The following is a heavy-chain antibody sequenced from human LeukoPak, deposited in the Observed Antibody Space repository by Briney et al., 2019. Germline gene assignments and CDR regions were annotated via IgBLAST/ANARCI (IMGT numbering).Heavy chain of an antibody. D-gene: IGHD2-15*01. J-gene: IGHJ6*03. CDR1: GFTFDDYA. V-gene: IGHV3-9*03. CDR2: ISWNSGSI. Sequence: GGSLRLSCAASGFTFDDYAMHWVRQAPGKGLEWVSGISWNSGSIGYADSVKGRFTISRDNAKNSLYLQMNSLRAEDMALYYCAKGWGSGGSCHSKHPNYYYYYMDVWGKGTTVTVSS. CDR3: AKGWGSGGSCHSKHPNYYYYYMDV.